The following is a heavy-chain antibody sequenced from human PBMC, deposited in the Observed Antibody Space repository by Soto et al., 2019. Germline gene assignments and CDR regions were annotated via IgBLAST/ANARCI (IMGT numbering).Heavy chain of an antibody. V-gene: IGHV1-46*01. CDR2: INPSGGST. CDR1: GYTFTSYY. Sequence: GASVKVSCKASGYTFTSYYMHWVRQAPGQGLEWMGIINPSGGSTSYAQKFQGRVTMTRDTSTSTVYMELSSLRSEDTAVYYCARVRNYYDSSGYYLVYWGQGTLVTSPQ. J-gene: IGHJ4*02. CDR3: ARVRNYYDSSGYYLVY. D-gene: IGHD3-22*01.